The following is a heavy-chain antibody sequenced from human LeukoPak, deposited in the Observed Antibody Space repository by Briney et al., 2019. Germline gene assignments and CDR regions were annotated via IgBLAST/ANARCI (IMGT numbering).Heavy chain of an antibody. V-gene: IGHV3-23*01. D-gene: IGHD3-10*01. Sequence: PGGSLRLSCAASGFTFSSYAMSWVRQAPGKGLEWVSAISGSGGSTYYADSVKGRFTISRDNSKNTLYLQMNSLRAEDTAVYYCAKDLGDYYGSGSYYNGYYFDYWGQGTLVTVSS. J-gene: IGHJ4*02. CDR3: AKDLGDYYGSGSYYNGYYFDY. CDR2: ISGSGGST. CDR1: GFTFSSYA.